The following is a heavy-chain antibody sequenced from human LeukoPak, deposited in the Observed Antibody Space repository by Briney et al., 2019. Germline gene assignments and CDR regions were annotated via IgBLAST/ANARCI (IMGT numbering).Heavy chain of an antibody. J-gene: IGHJ5*02. Sequence: SETLSLTSTVSGGSISSYYWSWIRQPAGKGLEWIGRIYTSGSTNYNPSLKSRVTMSVDTSKNQFSLKLSSVTAADTAVYYCARDSIAAAGTGFDPWGQGTLVTVSS. CDR2: IYTSGST. CDR3: ARDSIAAAGTGFDP. D-gene: IGHD6-13*01. CDR1: GGSISSYY. V-gene: IGHV4-4*07.